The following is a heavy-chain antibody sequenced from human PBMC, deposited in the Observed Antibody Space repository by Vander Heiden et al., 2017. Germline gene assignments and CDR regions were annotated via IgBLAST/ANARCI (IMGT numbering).Heavy chain of an antibody. CDR3: ARDTSVQY. J-gene: IGHJ4*02. CDR2: IYYNGIT. Sequence: QVQLQQSGPGLVTPSETLFLTCPVPGGSITSYYWNWIRQPPGKGREWIGYIYYNGITNYNPSLKSRVTISVDTSKNQFSLKLTSVTAADTAVYYCARDTSVQYWGQGTLVSVSS. CDR1: GGSITSYY. V-gene: IGHV4-59*01.